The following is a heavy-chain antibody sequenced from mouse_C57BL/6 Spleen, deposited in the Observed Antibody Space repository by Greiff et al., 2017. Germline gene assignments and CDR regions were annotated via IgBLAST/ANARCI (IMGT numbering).Heavy chain of an antibody. CDR3: ARMNYYGSLWYFDV. Sequence: QVQLQQSGPGLVQPSQCLSITCTVSGFSLTSYGVHWVRQSPGKGLEWLGVIWSGGSTDYNAAFISRLSISKDNSKSQVFFKMNSLQADDTAIYYCARMNYYGSLWYFDVWGTGTTVTVSS. V-gene: IGHV2-2*01. D-gene: IGHD1-1*01. CDR2: IWSGGST. J-gene: IGHJ1*03. CDR1: GFSLTSYG.